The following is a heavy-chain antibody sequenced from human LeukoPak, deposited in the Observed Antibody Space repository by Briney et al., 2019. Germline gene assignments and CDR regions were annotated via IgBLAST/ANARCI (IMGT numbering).Heavy chain of an antibody. V-gene: IGHV3-21*01. Sequence: GGSLRLSCAASGFTFSSYSMNWVRQAPGKGPEWVSSISSSSSYIYYADSVKGRFTISRDNAKNSLYLQMNSLRAEDTAVYYCARVPSWTPDYWGQGTLVTVSS. CDR2: ISSSSSYI. J-gene: IGHJ4*02. D-gene: IGHD6-13*01. CDR3: ARVPSWTPDY. CDR1: GFTFSSYS.